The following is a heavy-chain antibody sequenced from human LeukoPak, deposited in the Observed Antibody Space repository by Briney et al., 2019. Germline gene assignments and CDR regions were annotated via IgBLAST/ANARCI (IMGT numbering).Heavy chain of an antibody. J-gene: IGHJ6*03. Sequence: PSETLSLTCAVYGGSFSGYYWSWIRQPPGKGLEWIGGINHSGSTNYNPSLKSRVTISVDTSKNQFSLKLSSVTAADTAVYYCARGVGYSYGYRTYYYYYMDVWGKGTTVTVSS. CDR1: GGSFSGYY. D-gene: IGHD5-18*01. V-gene: IGHV4-34*01. CDR2: INHSGST. CDR3: ARGVGYSYGYRTYYYYYMDV.